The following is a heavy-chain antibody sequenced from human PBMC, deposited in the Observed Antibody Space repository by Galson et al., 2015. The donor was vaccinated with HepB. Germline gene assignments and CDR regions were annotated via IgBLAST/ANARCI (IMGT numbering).Heavy chain of an antibody. Sequence: PALVKPTQTLTLTCAFSGFSLTTSGVGVGWIRQSPGKALEWLALVYWDDDKRYSTSLKTRLTISKDTSKNQVVLTMTNMDSVDTATYYCARIRTVRGFYYYYGMDVWGQGTTVTVSS. CDR1: GFSLTTSGVG. V-gene: IGHV2-5*02. D-gene: IGHD3-10*01. CDR2: VYWDDDK. J-gene: IGHJ6*02. CDR3: ARIRTVRGFYYYYGMDV.